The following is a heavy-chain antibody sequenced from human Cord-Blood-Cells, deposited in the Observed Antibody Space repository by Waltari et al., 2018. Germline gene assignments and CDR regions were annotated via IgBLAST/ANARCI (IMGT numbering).Heavy chain of an antibody. CDR3: ARSGYDYVDY. D-gene: IGHD5-12*01. CDR2: ISHSGST. Sequence: QVQLQQWGAGLLTPSETLSLTCAVTGGSFCGYSCSWSRQPPGRGLEWSGEISHSGSTNYNPSLKSRVTISVDTSKNQFSLKLSSVTAADTAVYYCARSGYDYVDYWGQGTLVTVSS. CDR1: GGSFCGYS. J-gene: IGHJ4*02. V-gene: IGHV4-34*01.